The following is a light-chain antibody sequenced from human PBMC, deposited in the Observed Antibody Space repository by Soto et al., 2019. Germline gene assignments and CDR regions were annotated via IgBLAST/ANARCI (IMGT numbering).Light chain of an antibody. CDR3: ATWDASLNEWV. J-gene: IGLJ3*02. CDR2: EVN. CDR1: SSDIGAYDY. V-gene: IGLV2-14*01. Sequence: QSALTQPASLSGSPGQSITISCTGTSSDIGAYDYVSWFQQHPGKAPKLMISEVNNRPSGVSNRFSGSKSGNTAYLTISGLQVEDEAEYYCATWDASLNEWVFGGGTKLTVL.